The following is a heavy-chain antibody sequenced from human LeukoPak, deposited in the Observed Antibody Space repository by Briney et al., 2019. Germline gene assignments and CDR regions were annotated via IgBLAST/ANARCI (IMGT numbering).Heavy chain of an antibody. J-gene: IGHJ3*02. D-gene: IGHD1-26*01. V-gene: IGHV3-30-3*01. CDR1: GFTFSSYA. Sequence: GGSLRLSCAASGFTFSSYAMYWVRQAPGKGLEWVAQISYDGSNKYYADSVKGRFTISRDNSKNTLYLQMNSLRAEDTAVYYCGKNRYSGSLSPFDIWGQGTMVTVSS. CDR3: GKNRYSGSLSPFDI. CDR2: ISYDGSNK.